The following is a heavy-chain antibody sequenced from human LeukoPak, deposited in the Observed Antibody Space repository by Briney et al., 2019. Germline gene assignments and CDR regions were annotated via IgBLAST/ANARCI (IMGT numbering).Heavy chain of an antibody. CDR3: ARDGAFDI. CDR1: GYTFTDYY. Sequence: ASVKVSCKASGYTFTDYYMHWVRQAPGQGLEWMGWINANTGDTNSAQKFQGRVTMTRDTSINTAYMELSRLRSDDTAVYYCARDGAFDIWGQGTMVTGSS. V-gene: IGHV1-2*02. CDR2: INANTGDT. J-gene: IGHJ3*02.